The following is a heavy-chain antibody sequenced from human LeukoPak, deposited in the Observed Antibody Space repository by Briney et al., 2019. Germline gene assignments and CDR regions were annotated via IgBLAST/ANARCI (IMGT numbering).Heavy chain of an antibody. CDR2: INAGNGNT. D-gene: IGHD1-26*01. V-gene: IGHV1-3*01. CDR3: ARGGVGTTTSIDY. J-gene: IGHJ4*02. CDR1: GYTFTSYA. Sequence: ASVKVSCKAFGYTFTSYAMHWVRQAPGQRLEWMGWINAGNGNTKYSQKFQGRVTITRDTSASTAYMELSSLRSEDTAVYYCARGGVGTTTSIDYWGQGTLVTVSS.